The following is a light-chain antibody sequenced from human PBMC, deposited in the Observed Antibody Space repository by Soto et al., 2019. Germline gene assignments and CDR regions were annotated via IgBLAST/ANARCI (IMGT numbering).Light chain of an antibody. CDR1: QSVSSN. CDR2: GAS. Sequence: EIVMTQSPSTLSVSPGERATLSCRASQSVSSNLAWYQQKPGQAPRLLIYGASTRATGIPARFSGSGSGTEYTLTLSIMQSEDFEIYFCQQYNNWPPDRTFGQGTKVEIK. J-gene: IGKJ1*01. CDR3: QQYNNWPPDRT. V-gene: IGKV3-15*01.